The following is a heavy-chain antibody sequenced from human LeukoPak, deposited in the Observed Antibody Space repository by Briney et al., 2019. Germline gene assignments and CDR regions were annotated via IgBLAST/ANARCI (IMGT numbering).Heavy chain of an antibody. CDR3: ARKATTGPTKAAFGI. Sequence: SETLSLTCTVSGYSISSSNYWAWIRQPPGKGLEWIGHICGSIYYNPSLKSRVTMSVDTSKNQFSLKLSSVTAVDTAVYYCARKATTGPTKAAFGIWGQGTMVTVSS. CDR2: ICGSI. CDR1: GYSISSSNY. V-gene: IGHV4-28*05. J-gene: IGHJ3*02. D-gene: IGHD4-17*01.